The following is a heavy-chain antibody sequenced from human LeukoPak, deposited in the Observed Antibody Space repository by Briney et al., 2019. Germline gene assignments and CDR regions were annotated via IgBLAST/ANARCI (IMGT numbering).Heavy chain of an antibody. Sequence: GGSLRLSCAASGFTFSSYWMSWVRQAPGKGLEWVANIKQDGSEKYYVDSVKGRFTISRDNAKNSLYLQMNSLRAEDTAVYCCARGGDRYYYGSGSYYPYYFDYWGQGTLVTVSS. CDR3: ARGGDRYYYGSGSYYPYYFDY. D-gene: IGHD3-10*01. V-gene: IGHV3-7*01. CDR2: IKQDGSEK. CDR1: GFTFSSYW. J-gene: IGHJ4*02.